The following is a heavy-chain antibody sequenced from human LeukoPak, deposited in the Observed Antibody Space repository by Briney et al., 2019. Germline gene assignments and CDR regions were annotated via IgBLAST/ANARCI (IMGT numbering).Heavy chain of an antibody. J-gene: IGHJ5*02. V-gene: IGHV4-31*03. CDR1: GGSISSSSYY. D-gene: IGHD3-10*01. CDR2: IYYSGST. Sequence: PSETLSLTCTVSGGSISSSSYYWGWIRQHPGKGLEWIGYIYYSGSTYYNPSLKSRVIISVDTSKNQFSLMLNSVTAADTAMYYCARRGTGRWFDPWGQGTLVTVSS. CDR3: ARRGTGRWFDP.